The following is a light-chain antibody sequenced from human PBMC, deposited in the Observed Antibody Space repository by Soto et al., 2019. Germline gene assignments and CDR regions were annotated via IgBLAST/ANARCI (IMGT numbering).Light chain of an antibody. CDR2: DAS. J-gene: IGKJ4*01. CDR3: HQYATSPLT. Sequence: EIVLTQSPGTLSMSPGERATLSCRASQSVGRDYLAWFQQKPGQAPRLLIYDASTRATGIPGRFSGSGSGTDFNLTFSRLEPEDFAVYFCHQYATSPLTFGGGTKVEF. CDR1: QSVGRDY. V-gene: IGKV3-20*01.